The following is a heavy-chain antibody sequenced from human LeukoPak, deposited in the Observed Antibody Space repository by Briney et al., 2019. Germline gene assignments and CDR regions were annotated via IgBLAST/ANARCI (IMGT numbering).Heavy chain of an antibody. CDR1: GYTFTGYY. CDR3: ARDYDILTGFYFDY. D-gene: IGHD3-9*01. V-gene: IGHV1-2*02. Sequence: GASVKVSCKASGYTFTGYYMHWVRPAPGQGLEWMGWINPNSGGTNYAQKFQGRVTMTRDTSISTAYMELSRLRSDDTAVYYCARDYDILTGFYFDYWGQGTLVTVSS. J-gene: IGHJ4*02. CDR2: INPNSGGT.